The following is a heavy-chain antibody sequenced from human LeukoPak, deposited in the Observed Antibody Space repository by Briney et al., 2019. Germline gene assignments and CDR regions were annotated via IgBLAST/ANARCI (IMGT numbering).Heavy chain of an antibody. CDR2: ISAYNGNT. CDR3: VTGLYSSDY. CDR1: GYTFDSNS. J-gene: IGHJ4*02. V-gene: IGHV1-18*01. D-gene: IGHD2/OR15-2a*01. Sequence: GASVKVSCKAPGYTFDSNSISWVRQAPGQGLEWMGWISAYNGNTNYAQKLQGRVTMTTDTSTSTAYMELRSLRYDDTAVYYCVTGLYSSDYWGQGTLVTVSS.